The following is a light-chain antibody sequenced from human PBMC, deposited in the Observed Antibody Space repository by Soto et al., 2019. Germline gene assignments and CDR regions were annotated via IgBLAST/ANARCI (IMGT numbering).Light chain of an antibody. CDR2: AAS. Sequence: DIEMTQSPSSLSASVGDRVTITCRASQGISNYLAWYQQKPGKVPKLLIYAASTLPSGVPSRFSGSGSGTDFTLTISSLQPGDVATYYCQKYNDAPRTFGPGTQVDIK. V-gene: IGKV1-27*01. CDR1: QGISNY. CDR3: QKYNDAPRT. J-gene: IGKJ3*01.